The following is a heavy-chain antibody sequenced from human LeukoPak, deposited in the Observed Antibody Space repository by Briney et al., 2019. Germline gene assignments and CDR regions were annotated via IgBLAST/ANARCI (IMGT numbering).Heavy chain of an antibody. Sequence: PGGSLRLSCAASGFTFSDYYMSWIRQAPGKGLEWVSYISSSGSTIYYADSVKGRFTISRDNAKNSLYLQMNSLRAEDTALYHCARDTGLLLLWFGELSGGYLVKFDYWGQGTLVTVSS. CDR2: ISSSGSTI. D-gene: IGHD3-10*01. J-gene: IGHJ4*02. CDR3: ARDTGLLLLWFGELSGGYLVKFDY. V-gene: IGHV3-11*01. CDR1: GFTFSDYY.